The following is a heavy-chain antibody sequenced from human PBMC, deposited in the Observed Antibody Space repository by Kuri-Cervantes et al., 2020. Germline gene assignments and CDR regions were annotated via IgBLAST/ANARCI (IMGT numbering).Heavy chain of an antibody. CDR3: ARHRGEWELLAGYFDY. CDR2: IFHSGST. J-gene: IGHJ4*02. D-gene: IGHD1-26*01. Sequence: SETLSLTCAVSGYSISSDYYWGWIRQPPGKGLEWIGSIFHSGSTYYNPPLKSRVTISVDTSKNQFSLKLSSVTAVDTAVYYCARHRGEWELLAGYFDYWGQGTLVTVSS. V-gene: IGHV4-38-2*01. CDR1: GYSISSDYY.